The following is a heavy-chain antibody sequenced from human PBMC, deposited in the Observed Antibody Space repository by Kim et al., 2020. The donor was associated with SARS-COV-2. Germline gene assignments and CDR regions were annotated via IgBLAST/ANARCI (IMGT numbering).Heavy chain of an antibody. Sequence: SQTLSLTCAISGDSVSSNSAAWHWIRQSPSRGLEWLGRTYYRSKWSNDYRVPVKSRITINPDTSKNQFSLQLNSVTPEDTAVYYCATGISGMDVWGQGTTVTVSS. D-gene: IGHD5-12*01. V-gene: IGHV6-1*01. CDR2: TYYRSKWSN. J-gene: IGHJ6*02. CDR3: ATGISGMDV. CDR1: GDSVSSNSAA.